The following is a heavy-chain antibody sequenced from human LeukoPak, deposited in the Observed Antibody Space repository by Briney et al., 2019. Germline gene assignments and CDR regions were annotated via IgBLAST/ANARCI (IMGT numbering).Heavy chain of an antibody. J-gene: IGHJ6*02. CDR2: INPSGGST. CDR1: GYTFTSYY. V-gene: IGHV1-46*01. D-gene: IGHD2-2*02. CDR3: ARDRYCSSTSCYKRGYGMDV. Sequence: ASVKVSCKASGYTFTSYYMHWVRQAPGQGLEWMGIINPSGGSTSYAQKFQGRVTMTTDTSTSTAYMELRSLRSDGTAVYYCARDRYCSSTSCYKRGYGMDVWGQGTTVTVSS.